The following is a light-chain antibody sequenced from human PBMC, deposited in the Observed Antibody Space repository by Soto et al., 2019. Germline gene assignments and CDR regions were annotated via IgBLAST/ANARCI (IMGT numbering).Light chain of an antibody. CDR1: QSISRY. Sequence: DSQMTQSPSSLSASVGDRVTITCRASQSISRYLSWYQQKPGKAPKLLIYLASSLQSGVPSRFSGSGSGTDFTLTISSLQPEDFATYYCQQSFSIPPLTFGGGTKVDNK. CDR2: LAS. CDR3: QQSFSIPPLT. J-gene: IGKJ4*01. V-gene: IGKV1-39*01.